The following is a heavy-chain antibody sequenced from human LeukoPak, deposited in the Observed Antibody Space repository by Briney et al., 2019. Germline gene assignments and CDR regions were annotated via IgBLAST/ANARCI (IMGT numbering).Heavy chain of an antibody. CDR1: GYTFTSYG. CDR2: IRTYNGNT. V-gene: IGHV1-18*01. J-gene: IGHJ4*02. Sequence: ASVKVSCKASGYTFTSYGISWVRQAPGQGLEWMGWIRTYNGNTNYAQNLQGRVTMTTDTSTSTAYMELRSLRSDDTAVYYCASRLPGGTFDYWGQGTLVTVSS. CDR3: ASRLPGGTFDY. D-gene: IGHD3-16*01.